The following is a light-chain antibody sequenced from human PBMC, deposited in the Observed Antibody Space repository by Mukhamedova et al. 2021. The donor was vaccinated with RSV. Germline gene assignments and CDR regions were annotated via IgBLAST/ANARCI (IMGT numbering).Light chain of an antibody. J-gene: IGKJ4*01. CDR2: KAS. Sequence: WYQRRVHGKAPKLLIYKASSLESGVPSRFSGSGFGTEFTLTISSLQPDDFATYYCQQYDSSSTFGGGTKVEIK. CDR3: QQYDSSST. V-gene: IGKV1-5*03.